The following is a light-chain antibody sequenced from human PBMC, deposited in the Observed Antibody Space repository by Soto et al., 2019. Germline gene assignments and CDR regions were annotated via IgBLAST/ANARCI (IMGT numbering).Light chain of an antibody. CDR2: LGS. V-gene: IGKV2-28*01. J-gene: IGKJ2*01. CDR1: QSLLHSNGYNY. CDR3: MQPLQMPFT. Sequence: DIVMTQSPLSLPVTPGEPASISCRSSQSLLHSNGYNYLDWYLQKPGQSPQLLILLGSNRASGVPERFSGSGSGTDFTLKISRVEAEDVGVYYCMQPLQMPFTFGQGTKLEIK.